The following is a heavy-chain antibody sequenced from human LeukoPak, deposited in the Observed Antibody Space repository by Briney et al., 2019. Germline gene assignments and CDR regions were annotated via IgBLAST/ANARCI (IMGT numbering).Heavy chain of an antibody. CDR2: IIPILRTP. V-gene: IGHV1-69*05. J-gene: IGHJ6*03. CDR1: EYTFSNYA. Sequence: ASLKVSCKASEYTFSNYAINWVRQAPGQGLEWMGGIIPILRTPSYAEKFQGRVTITTDESTSTAHMELSGLRSEDTAVYYCTRGSDSYYYYSMDVWGRGTTVIVSS. CDR3: TRGSDSYYYYSMDV.